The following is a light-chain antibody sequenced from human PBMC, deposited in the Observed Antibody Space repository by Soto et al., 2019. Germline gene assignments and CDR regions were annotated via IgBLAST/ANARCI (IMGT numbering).Light chain of an antibody. CDR1: QTTNRW. CDR3: QQYNSYSPT. J-gene: IGKJ1*01. Sequence: DIRMTQSPSTLSASVGDRVTITWRASQTTNRWLAWHQQKPEKAPKVLIYKASSLVSGVPSRFSSSGSGTEFTLTISSLQPDDSATYYCQQYNSYSPTFGQGTKVDIK. V-gene: IGKV1-5*03. CDR2: KAS.